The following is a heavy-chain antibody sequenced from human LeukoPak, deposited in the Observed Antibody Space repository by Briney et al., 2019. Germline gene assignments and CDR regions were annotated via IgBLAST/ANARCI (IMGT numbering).Heavy chain of an antibody. CDR1: GGSFSGYY. V-gene: IGHV4-34*01. CDR3: ASMRLKRTNSHNWFDP. D-gene: IGHD3-16*01. CDR2: INHTGST. Sequence: SETLSLTCAVYGGSFSGYYWSWIRQPPGKGLEWIGEINHTGSTNYNPSLKSRVTISIDTSKNQFSLKLSSVTAADTAVYYCASMRLKRTNSHNWFDPWGQGTLVTVSS. J-gene: IGHJ5*02.